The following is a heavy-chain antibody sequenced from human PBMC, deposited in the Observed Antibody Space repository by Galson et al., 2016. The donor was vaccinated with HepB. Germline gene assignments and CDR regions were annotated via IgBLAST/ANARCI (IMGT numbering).Heavy chain of an antibody. Sequence: SETLSLTCAVYGVSFNNYYWTWVRQPPGRGLEWIGEVNHSGSANYNPSLKSRVTITVDTSKNQFSLMLNSVTASDAGIYFCARAPFYFGSGILDYWSQGTPVAVSS. CDR1: GVSFNNYY. V-gene: IGHV4-34*01. CDR2: VNHSGSA. D-gene: IGHD3-10*01. CDR3: ARAPFYFGSGILDY. J-gene: IGHJ4*02.